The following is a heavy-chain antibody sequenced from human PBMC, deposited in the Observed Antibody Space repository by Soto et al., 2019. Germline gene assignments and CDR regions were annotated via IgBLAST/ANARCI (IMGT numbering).Heavy chain of an antibody. Sequence: ASLKGSCKASGYTFTSDYMHWVRQAPGQGLEWMGIINPRGGSTTYAQKFQGRMIMTADTSTSTVFMELSSLKASDTAMYYCARTIGYGRQARAFDYWGRGTLVTVSS. CDR1: GYTFTSDY. V-gene: IGHV1-46*01. CDR3: ARTIGYGRQARAFDY. J-gene: IGHJ4*02. D-gene: IGHD5-12*01. CDR2: INPRGGST.